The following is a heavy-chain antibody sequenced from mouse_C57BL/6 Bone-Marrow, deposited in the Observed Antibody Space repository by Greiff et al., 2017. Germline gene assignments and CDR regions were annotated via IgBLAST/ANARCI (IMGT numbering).Heavy chain of an antibody. V-gene: IGHV1-81*01. CDR2: IYPRSGNT. J-gene: IGHJ1*03. CDR1: GYTFTSYG. D-gene: IGHD2-2*01. CDR3: ARVGDYGYDEGYFDV. Sequence: QVQLKQSGAELARPGASVKLSCKASGYTFTSYGISWVKQRTGQGLEWIGEIYPRSGNTYYNEKFKGKATLTADKSSSTAYMELRSLTSEDSAVYFCARVGDYGYDEGYFDVWGTGTTVTVSS.